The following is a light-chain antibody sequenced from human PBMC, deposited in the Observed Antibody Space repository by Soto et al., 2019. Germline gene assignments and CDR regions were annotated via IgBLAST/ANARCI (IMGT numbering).Light chain of an antibody. J-gene: IGLJ2*01. CDR3: QSYDSSLVV. V-gene: IGLV2-14*01. Sequence: QSALTQPASVSGSPGQSITISCTGTSSDVGGYNYVSWYQQHPGKAPKLMIYEVTNRPSGVSYRFSGSKSGTSASLAITGLQAEDEADYYCQSYDSSLVVFGGGTKVTVL. CDR2: EVT. CDR1: SSDVGGYNY.